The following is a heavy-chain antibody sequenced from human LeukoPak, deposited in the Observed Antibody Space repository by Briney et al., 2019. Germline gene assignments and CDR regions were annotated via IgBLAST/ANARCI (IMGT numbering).Heavy chain of an antibody. Sequence: SETLSLTCAVSGYSISSGYYWGWIRQPPGKGLEWIGSIYYSGSIYYNPSLKSRVTIAVDTSKNQFSLKPNSVTAADTAIYYCARDLWGSGSYYNVPLGYWGQGTLVTVSS. CDR1: GYSISSGYY. CDR2: IYYSGSI. CDR3: ARDLWGSGSYYNVPLGY. V-gene: IGHV4-38-2*02. D-gene: IGHD3-10*01. J-gene: IGHJ4*02.